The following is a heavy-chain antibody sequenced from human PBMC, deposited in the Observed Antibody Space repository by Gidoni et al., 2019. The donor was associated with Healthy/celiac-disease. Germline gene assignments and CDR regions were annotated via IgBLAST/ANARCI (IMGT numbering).Heavy chain of an antibody. D-gene: IGHD5-12*01. V-gene: IGHV3-11*01. J-gene: IGHJ3*02. CDR1: GFTFSHSY. CDR2: ISSSGSTI. CDR3: ARVEWEGYDPLAAFDI. Sequence: QVQLVESGGGLVKPGGSLRLHCAASGFTFSHSYMSWIRQAPGKGLEWVSYISSSGSTIYYADSVKGRFTISRDNAKNSLYLQMNSLRAEDTAVYYCARVEWEGYDPLAAFDIWGQGTMVTVSS.